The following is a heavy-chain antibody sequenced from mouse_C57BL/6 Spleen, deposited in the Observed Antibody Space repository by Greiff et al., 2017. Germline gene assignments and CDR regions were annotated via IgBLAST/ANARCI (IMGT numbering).Heavy chain of an antibody. J-gene: IGHJ3*01. Sequence: QVQLQQPGTELVKPGASVTLSCKASGYTFTSYWMHWVKQRPGQGLEWIGNINPSNGGTNYNEKFKSKATLTVDKSSSTAYMQLSSLTSEDSAVYYCARSEVMVRAWFAYWGQGPLVTVSA. CDR2: INPSNGGT. D-gene: IGHD2-2*01. CDR3: ARSEVMVRAWFAY. V-gene: IGHV1-53*01. CDR1: GYTFTSYW.